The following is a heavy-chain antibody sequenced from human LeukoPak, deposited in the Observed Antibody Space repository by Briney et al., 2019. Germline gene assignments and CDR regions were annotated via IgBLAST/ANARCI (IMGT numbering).Heavy chain of an antibody. CDR1: GFTFSSYS. CDR3: ARAPPRHSSSWAGPFGY. J-gene: IGHJ4*02. V-gene: IGHV3-21*01. CDR2: ISSSSSYI. Sequence: GGSLRLSCAASGFTFSSYSMNWVRQAPGKGLEWVSSISSSSSYIYYADSVKGRFTISRDNAKNSLYLQMNSLRAEDTAVYYCARAPPRHSSSWAGPFGYWGQGTLVTVSS. D-gene: IGHD6-13*01.